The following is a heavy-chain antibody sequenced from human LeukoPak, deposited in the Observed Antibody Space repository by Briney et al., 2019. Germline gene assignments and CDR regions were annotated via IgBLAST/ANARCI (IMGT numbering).Heavy chain of an antibody. Sequence: PSETLSLTCAVSGGSISSSNWWSWIRQPPGKGLEWIGEIYHSGSTNYNPSLKSRVTISVDTSKNQSSLKLSSVTAADTAAYYCARSIRGLAVAVPFDYWGQGTLVTVSS. V-gene: IGHV4-4*02. CDR3: ARSIRGLAVAVPFDY. J-gene: IGHJ4*02. D-gene: IGHD6-19*01. CDR1: GGSISSSNW. CDR2: IYHSGST.